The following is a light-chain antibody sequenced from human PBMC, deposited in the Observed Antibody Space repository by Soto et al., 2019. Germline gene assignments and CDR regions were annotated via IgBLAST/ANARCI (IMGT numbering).Light chain of an antibody. CDR1: QSLLNSNGYNY. CDR2: KAS. J-gene: IGKJ1*01. Sequence: DIVMTQSPLSLPVTPGEPASISCRSSQSLLNSNGYNYLDWYLQRPGQSPQLLIYKASSLESGVPSRFSGSGSGTEFTLTISSLQPDDFATYYCQQYNTYSPTFGQGTKVDIK. CDR3: QQYNTYSPT. V-gene: IGKV2-28*01.